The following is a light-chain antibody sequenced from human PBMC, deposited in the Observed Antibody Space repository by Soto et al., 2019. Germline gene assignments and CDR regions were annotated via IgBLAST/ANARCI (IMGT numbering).Light chain of an antibody. CDR2: TAS. Sequence: DIQMTQSPSSLSASVGDSVTITCRASLGINKFLAWFQQKPGTAPKSLISTASRLQSGVPSRFSGSGSGTQFTLTINNLQPEDFATYYCQQYESFPLTFGGGTRVEIK. CDR1: LGINKF. V-gene: IGKV1-16*01. CDR3: QQYESFPLT. J-gene: IGKJ4*01.